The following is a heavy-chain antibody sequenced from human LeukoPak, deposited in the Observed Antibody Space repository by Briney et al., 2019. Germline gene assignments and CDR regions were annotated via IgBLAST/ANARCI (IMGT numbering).Heavy chain of an antibody. CDR3: ARSYVEENFDY. CDR2: IYPGDSDT. Sequence: GESLKISCKGSGYSSTSYWIGWARHMPGKGLEWMGIIYPGDSDTTYSPSFQGPVTISADKSISTAYLQWSSLKASDTAMYYCARSYVEENFDYWGQGTLVTVSS. D-gene: IGHD3-10*01. CDR1: GYSSTSYW. J-gene: IGHJ4*02. V-gene: IGHV5-51*01.